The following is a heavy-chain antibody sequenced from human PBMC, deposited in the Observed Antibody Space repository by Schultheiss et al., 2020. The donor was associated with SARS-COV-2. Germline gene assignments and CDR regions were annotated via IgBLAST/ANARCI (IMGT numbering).Heavy chain of an antibody. V-gene: IGHV3-33*01. CDR1: GFTFSSYG. J-gene: IGHJ6*02. CDR2: IWYDGSNK. D-gene: IGHD3-10*01. Sequence: GGSLRLSCAASGFTFSSYGMHWVRQAPGKGLEWVAVIWYDGSNKYYADSVKGRFTISRDNSKNTLYLQMNSLRAEDTAVYYCARWAYGTYGMDVWGQGTTVTVSS. CDR3: ARWAYGTYGMDV.